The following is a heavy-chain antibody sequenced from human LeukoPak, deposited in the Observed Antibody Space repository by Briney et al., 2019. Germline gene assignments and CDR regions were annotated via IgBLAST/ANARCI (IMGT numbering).Heavy chain of an antibody. D-gene: IGHD5-12*01. CDR3: ARVSIVATNNDAFDI. V-gene: IGHV4-38-2*01. CDR1: DYSTSNDYY. CDR2: ISHSGTT. J-gene: IGHJ3*02. Sequence: SETLSLTCAVSDYSTSNDYYWGWVRQPPGKGLEWIGSISHSGTTYYNPSLKSRVSISVDTSKKQFSLKLSSVTAADTAVYYCARVSIVATNNDAFDIWGQGTMATVSS.